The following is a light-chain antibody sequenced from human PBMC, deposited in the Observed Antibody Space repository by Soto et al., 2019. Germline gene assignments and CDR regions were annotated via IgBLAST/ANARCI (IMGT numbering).Light chain of an antibody. J-gene: IGLJ2*01. CDR3: AAWDDSLNGVV. CDR1: ISNIETNT. CDR2: GND. Sequence: QSVLTQPPSASGTPGQRVTISCSGSISNIETNTVNWYQRLPGTAPKLLIYGNDQRPSGVPDRFSGSKSATSASLAISGLQSEDEADYYCAAWDDSLNGVVFGGGTKLTVL. V-gene: IGLV1-44*01.